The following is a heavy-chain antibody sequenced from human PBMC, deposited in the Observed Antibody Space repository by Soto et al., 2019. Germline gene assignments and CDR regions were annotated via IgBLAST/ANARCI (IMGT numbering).Heavy chain of an antibody. CDR1: GYTFTNYF. Sequence: QVQLVQSGAEVKKPGASVKVSCKASGYTFTNYFMHWVRQAPGQGLEGIGIINPSSDTTRYAQKFQGRVTMTRDTSTTTVYMELSSLRSEDTAVYYCAAWNSLVNDNFWSGPFDYWGQGTLVTVSS. CDR2: INPSSDTT. J-gene: IGHJ4*02. CDR3: AAWNSLVNDNFWSGPFDY. V-gene: IGHV1-46*01. D-gene: IGHD3-3*01.